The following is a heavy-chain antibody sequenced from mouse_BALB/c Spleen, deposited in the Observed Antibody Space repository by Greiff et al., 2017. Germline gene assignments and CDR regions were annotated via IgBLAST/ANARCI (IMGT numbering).Heavy chain of an antibody. J-gene: IGHJ4*01. CDR3: ARPLHRYDDYAMDY. Sequence: DVQLQESGPGLVKPSQSLSLTCSVTGYSITSGYYWNWIRQFPGNKLEWMGYISYDGSNNYNPSLKNRISITRDTSKNQFFLKLNSVTTEDTATYYCARPLHRYDDYAMDYWGQGTSVTVSS. D-gene: IGHD2-14*01. V-gene: IGHV3-6*02. CDR1: GYSITSGYY. CDR2: ISYDGSN.